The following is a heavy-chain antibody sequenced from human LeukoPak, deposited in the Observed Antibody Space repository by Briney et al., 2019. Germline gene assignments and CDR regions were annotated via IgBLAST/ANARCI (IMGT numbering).Heavy chain of an antibody. Sequence: GGSLGLSCAASGFTVSSNYMSWVRQAPGKGLEWVSVIYSGGSTYYADSVQGRFTISRDNSRNTVYLQMDSLRVEDTAVYYCASTYCGGDCPLDHWGRGSLVTVSS. CDR2: IYSGGST. J-gene: IGHJ4*02. D-gene: IGHD2-21*02. V-gene: IGHV3-53*01. CDR3: ASTYCGGDCPLDH. CDR1: GFTVSSNY.